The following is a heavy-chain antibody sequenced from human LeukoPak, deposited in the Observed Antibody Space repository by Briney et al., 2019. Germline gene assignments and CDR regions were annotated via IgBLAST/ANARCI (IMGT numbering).Heavy chain of an antibody. CDR3: ARGDIVGNAYFYYMDD. D-gene: IGHD2-15*01. CDR1: GFTFRNYW. CDR2: INSDGSGT. J-gene: IGHJ6*03. V-gene: IGHV3-74*01. Sequence: GGSLRLSCAASGFTFRNYWMNWVRQAPGKGLVWVSHINSDGSGTTYADSVKGRFTISRDNAKNTLYLQMNILRAEDTAVYYCARGDIVGNAYFYYMDDWGKGTTVTVSS.